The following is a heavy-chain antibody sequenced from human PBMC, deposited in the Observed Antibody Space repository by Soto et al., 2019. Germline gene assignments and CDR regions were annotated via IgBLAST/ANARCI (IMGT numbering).Heavy chain of an antibody. V-gene: IGHV3-21*01. J-gene: IGHJ4*02. D-gene: IGHD4-17*01. CDR2: ISSTSSYI. CDR1: GFTFSSYS. CDR3: AKAPYGDDY. Sequence: EVQLVESGGGLVKPGGSLRLSCAASGFTFSSYSMNWVRQAPGKGLEWVSSISSTSSYIYYADSVKGRFTISRDNAKTSLYLQMNRRRAEDTAVYYCAKAPYGDDYLGQGTLVTVSS.